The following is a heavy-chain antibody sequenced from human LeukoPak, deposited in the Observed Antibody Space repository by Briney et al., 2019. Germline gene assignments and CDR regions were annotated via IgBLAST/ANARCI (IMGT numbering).Heavy chain of an antibody. V-gene: IGHV4-34*01. CDR3: ARANSGWHPGDRGFDY. CDR2: ISHSGST. Sequence: PSETLSLTCAVYGGSFSGYYWSWIRQPPGKGLEWIGEISHSGSTNYNPSLKSRVTISVDTSKNQFSLKLSSVTAADTAVYYCARANSGWHPGDRGFDYWGQGTLVTVSS. CDR1: GGSFSGYY. D-gene: IGHD6-19*01. J-gene: IGHJ4*02.